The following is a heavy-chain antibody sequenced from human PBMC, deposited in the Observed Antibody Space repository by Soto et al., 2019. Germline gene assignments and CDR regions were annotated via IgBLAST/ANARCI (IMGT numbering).Heavy chain of an antibody. J-gene: IGHJ6*03. Sequence: GGSLRLSCAASGFTFSSYSMNWVRQAPGKGLEWVSYISSSSSTIYYADSVKGRFTISRDNAKNSLYLQMNSLRAEDTAVYYCARDLTRPTTVPPGYMDVWGKGTTVTVSS. CDR3: ARDLTRPTTVPPGYMDV. V-gene: IGHV3-48*01. CDR2: ISSSSSTI. CDR1: GFTFSSYS. D-gene: IGHD4-17*01.